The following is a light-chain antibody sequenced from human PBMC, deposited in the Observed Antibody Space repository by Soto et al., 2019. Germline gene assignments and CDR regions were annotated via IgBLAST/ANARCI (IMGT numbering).Light chain of an antibody. V-gene: IGLV2-14*01. Sequence: QSVLTQPASVSGSPGQSITISCTGTSRDVCGYNYVSWYQHHPGKAPKLIIYEVSNRPSGISDRFSGSKSGNAASLTISGLQAEDESDYYCSSYSDSSTHVVFGGGTKLTVL. J-gene: IGLJ2*01. CDR3: SSYSDSSTHVV. CDR1: SRDVCGYNY. CDR2: EVS.